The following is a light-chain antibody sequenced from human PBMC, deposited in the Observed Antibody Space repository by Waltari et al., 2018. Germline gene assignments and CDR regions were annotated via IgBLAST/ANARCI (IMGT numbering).Light chain of an antibody. CDR3: QQYNSYSQT. V-gene: IGKV1-5*01. Sequence: DIQMTQSPSTLSASVGDRVTITCRASQTIGTWLAWFQQKPGKAPKLLIYDASTLKSGVPSRFSGSESGTEFSLTISSLQPDDFATYYCQQYNSYSQTFGQGTKVEIK. CDR2: DAS. J-gene: IGKJ1*01. CDR1: QTIGTW.